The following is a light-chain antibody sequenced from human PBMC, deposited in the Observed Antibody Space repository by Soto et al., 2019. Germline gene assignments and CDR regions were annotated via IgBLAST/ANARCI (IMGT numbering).Light chain of an antibody. Sequence: DIVMSQSPLSLPVTPGEPASISCRSGESLLHGNGYNYLDWYLQKPGQSPQLLIYLRSTRASGVPDRFSGSGSGTDFTLKISRVEAEDVGVYFCMQALQTPFTFGPGTKVEIK. V-gene: IGKV2-28*01. CDR3: MQALQTPFT. J-gene: IGKJ3*01. CDR2: LRS. CDR1: ESLLHGNGYNY.